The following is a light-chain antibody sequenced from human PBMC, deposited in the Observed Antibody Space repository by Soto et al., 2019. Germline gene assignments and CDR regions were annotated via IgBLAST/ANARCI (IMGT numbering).Light chain of an antibody. CDR1: LSVNNY. Sequence: SQSPSTLSLSTGERATLSCRASLSVNNYLAWYQQKPGQAPRLLIYDASNRATGVPPRFSGSGSGTDFTLTISSLQPDDFATYYCQHYNSYSEAFGQGTKV. J-gene: IGKJ1*01. CDR2: DAS. CDR3: QHYNSYSEA. V-gene: IGKV3-11*01.